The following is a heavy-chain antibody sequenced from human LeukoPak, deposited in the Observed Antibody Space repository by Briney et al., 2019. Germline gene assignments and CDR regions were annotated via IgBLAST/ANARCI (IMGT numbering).Heavy chain of an antibody. CDR2: IYYSGST. Sequence: SETLSLTCTVSDGSISSGDFYWSWIRQPPGKGLEWIGYIYYSGSTYYNPSLKSRVTISVDTSKNQFSLKVSSVTAADTAVYYCARVKDGYNSFDYWGQGALVTVSS. V-gene: IGHV4-30-4*01. CDR3: ARVKDGYNSFDY. D-gene: IGHD5-24*01. J-gene: IGHJ4*02. CDR1: DGSISSGDFY.